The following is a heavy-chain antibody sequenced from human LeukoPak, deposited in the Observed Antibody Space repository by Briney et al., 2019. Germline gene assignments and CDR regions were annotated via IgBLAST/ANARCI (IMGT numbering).Heavy chain of an antibody. J-gene: IGHJ4*02. D-gene: IGHD1-26*01. V-gene: IGHV3-23*01. Sequence: GGSLRLSCAASGFTFSSYGMTWIRQAPGKGLEWVSSISGSGGSTYYADSVKGRFTISRDNSRNMLFLQMNSLRADDTAVYYCAKDLVVGALDYWGQGTLVTVSS. CDR3: AKDLVVGALDY. CDR2: ISGSGGST. CDR1: GFTFSSYG.